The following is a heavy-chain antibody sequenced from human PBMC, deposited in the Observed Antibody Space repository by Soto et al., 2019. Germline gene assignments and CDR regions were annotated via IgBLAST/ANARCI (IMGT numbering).Heavy chain of an antibody. CDR1: GYTFTGYY. Sequence: GASVKVSCKASGYTFTGYYMHWVRQAPGQGLEWMGWINPNSGGTNYAQKFQGWVTMTRDTSISTAYMELSRLRSDDTAVYYCARGRRTIYRRLNSSSWYPARGVDVWGQGTTVTVSS. V-gene: IGHV1-2*04. D-gene: IGHD6-13*01. CDR2: INPNSGGT. J-gene: IGHJ6*02. CDR3: ARGRRTIYRRLNSSSWYPARGVDV.